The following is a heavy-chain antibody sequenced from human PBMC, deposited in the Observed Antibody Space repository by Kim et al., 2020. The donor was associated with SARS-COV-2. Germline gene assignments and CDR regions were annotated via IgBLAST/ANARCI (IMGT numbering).Heavy chain of an antibody. V-gene: IGHV4-4*02. CDR3: ARSSYGLAPLDG. D-gene: IGHD5-18*01. J-gene: IGHJ6*02. Sequence: NYHPSLKRRVTISVDKSKTQFSLKLRPVTAADTAVYYCARSSYGLAPLDGWGQGTTVTVSS.